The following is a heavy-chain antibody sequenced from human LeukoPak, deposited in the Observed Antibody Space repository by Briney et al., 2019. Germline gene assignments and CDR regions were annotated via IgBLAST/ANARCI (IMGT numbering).Heavy chain of an antibody. D-gene: IGHD1-1*01. J-gene: IGHJ5*01. CDR2: VYYSGGT. CDR1: GGSISSSSYY. V-gene: IGHV4-39*02. Sequence: SETLSLTCTVSGGSISSSSYYWGWVRQPPGKGLEWIGSVYYSGGTYYNPSLESRLTISVDTSNNRFSLKLKSVTAADTAVFYCARVTTGSTTLDSWGQGILVTVSS. CDR3: ARVTTGSTTLDS.